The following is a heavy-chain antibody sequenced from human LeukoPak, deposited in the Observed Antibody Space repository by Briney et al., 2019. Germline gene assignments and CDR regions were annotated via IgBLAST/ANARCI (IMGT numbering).Heavy chain of an antibody. CDR2: ISSFSNFR. V-gene: IGHV3-11*03. J-gene: IGHJ4*02. D-gene: IGHD6-13*01. Sequence: KPGGSLRLSCAASGFTFSDYYMSCIRQAPGKGLEWVSHISSFSNFRSYADSVKGRFTISRDNAKNSLYLQVNSLRAEDTAVYYCARPTIAAAGNFEYWGQGTLVTVSS. CDR3: ARPTIAAAGNFEY. CDR1: GFTFSDYY.